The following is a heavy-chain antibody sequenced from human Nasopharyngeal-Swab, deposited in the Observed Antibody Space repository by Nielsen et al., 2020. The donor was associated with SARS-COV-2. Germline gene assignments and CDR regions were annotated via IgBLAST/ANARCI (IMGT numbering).Heavy chain of an antibody. CDR2: IWYDGVNK. J-gene: IGHJ3*01. Sequence: GESLKISCAASGFTFISYGLHWVRQAPGKGLEWVAFIWYDGVNKYYVDSVKGRFTISRDNSKNTVFLQMNNLRVEDTAMYYCARDSNYYGSGSDAFNLWGQGTLVTVSS. V-gene: IGHV3-33*01. CDR1: GFTFISYG. D-gene: IGHD3-10*01. CDR3: ARDSNYYGSGSDAFNL.